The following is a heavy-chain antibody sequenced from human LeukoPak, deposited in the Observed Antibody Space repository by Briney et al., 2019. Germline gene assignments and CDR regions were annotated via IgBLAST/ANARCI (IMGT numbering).Heavy chain of an antibody. D-gene: IGHD5-24*01. CDR1: GYSFTNYW. Sequence: GVSLKISCKGSGYSFTNYWIGWVRQMPGKGLEWMGIIYPGNSDTTYSPSFQGQVTISADKSISTAYLQWSSLKASDTAMYYCARHSRETEGRWLDPWGRGTLVTVSS. CDR2: IYPGNSDT. J-gene: IGHJ5*02. CDR3: ARHSRETEGRWLDP. V-gene: IGHV5-51*01.